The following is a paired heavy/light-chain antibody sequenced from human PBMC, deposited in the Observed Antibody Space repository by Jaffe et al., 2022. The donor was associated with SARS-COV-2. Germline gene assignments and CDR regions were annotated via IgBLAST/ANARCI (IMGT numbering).Light chain of an antibody. CDR3: HQYYNSLWT. V-gene: IGKV4-1*01. CDR2: WAS. J-gene: IGKJ1*01. Sequence: DIVMTQSPDSLAVSLGERATINCKSSQSVLYSSNNKNYLAWYQQKPGQPPKLLIYWASTRESGVPDRFSGSGSGTDFTLTISSLQAEDVAVYFCHQYYNSLWTFGQGTKVEIK. CDR1: QSVLYSSNNKNY.
Heavy chain of an antibody. D-gene: IGHD2-2*02. CDR3: ARQGDCSSSSCYSVPMGYFQR. CDR1: GYSFTSYW. J-gene: IGHJ1*01. V-gene: IGHV5-51*01. Sequence: EVQLVQSGAEIKKPGESLKISCKGSGYSFTSYWIGWVRQVPGKGLEWMGIIYPGDSETRYNPSFQGQVTMSADKSITTAYLQWSSLKASDTAMYYCARQGDCSSSSCYSVPMGYFQRWGQGTLVTVSS. CDR2: IYPGDSET.